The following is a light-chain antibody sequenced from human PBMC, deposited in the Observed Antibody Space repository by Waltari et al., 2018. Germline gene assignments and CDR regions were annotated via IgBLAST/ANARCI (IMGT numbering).Light chain of an antibody. J-gene: IGLJ2*01. CDR2: QDS. CDR3: QAWDSSTDVV. Sequence: SYELTQPPSVSVSPGQTASITCSGDKLGDKYACWYQQKPGQSPVLVIYQDSKRPSGIPERFSGSNSGNTATLTISGTQAMDEADYYCQAWDSSTDVVFGGGIKLTVL. CDR1: KLGDKY. V-gene: IGLV3-1*01.